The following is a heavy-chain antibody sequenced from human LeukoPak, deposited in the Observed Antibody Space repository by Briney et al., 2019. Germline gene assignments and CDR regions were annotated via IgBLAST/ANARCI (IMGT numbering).Heavy chain of an antibody. D-gene: IGHD1-20*01. CDR3: ARVRGGLTGTTHFDY. CDR2: INTNTGNP. Sequence: ASVKVSCKASGGTFSSYAISWVRQAPGQGLEWMGWINTNTGNPTYAQGFTGRFVFSLDTSVSTAYLQISSLKAEDTAVYYCARVRGGLTGTTHFDYWGQGTLVTVSS. V-gene: IGHV7-4-1*02. CDR1: GGTFSSYA. J-gene: IGHJ4*02.